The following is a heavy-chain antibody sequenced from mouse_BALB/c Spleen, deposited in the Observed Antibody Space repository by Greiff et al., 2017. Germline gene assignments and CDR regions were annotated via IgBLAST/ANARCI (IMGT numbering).Heavy chain of an antibody. CDR2: IDPENGDT. Sequence: VQLQQSGAELVRSGASVKLSCTASGFNIKDYYMHWVKQRPEQGLEWIGWIDPENGDTEYAPKFQGKATMTADTSSNTAYLQLSSLTSEDTAVYYCNAGLTGFDYWGQGTTLTVSS. V-gene: IGHV14-4*02. CDR1: GFNIKDYY. D-gene: IGHD6-2*01. CDR3: NAGLTGFDY. J-gene: IGHJ2*01.